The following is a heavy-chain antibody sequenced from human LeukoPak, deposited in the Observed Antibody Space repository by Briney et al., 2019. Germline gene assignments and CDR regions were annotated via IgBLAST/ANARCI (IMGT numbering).Heavy chain of an antibody. Sequence: PSETLSLTCTVSGGSISSYYWSWIRQPPGKGLEWIGYIYYSGSTNYNPSLKSRVTISVDTSKNQFSLKLSSVTAADTAVYYCARDRLYSGITTSWYFDLWGRGTLVTVSS. D-gene: IGHD1-26*01. CDR3: ARDRLYSGITTSWYFDL. CDR1: GGSISSYY. CDR2: IYYSGST. V-gene: IGHV4-59*01. J-gene: IGHJ2*01.